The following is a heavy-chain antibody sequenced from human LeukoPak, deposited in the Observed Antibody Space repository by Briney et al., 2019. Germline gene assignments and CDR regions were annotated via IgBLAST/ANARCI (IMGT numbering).Heavy chain of an antibody. CDR1: GFTFSSYG. CDR3: ARDFQWLRAMDV. D-gene: IGHD6-19*01. Sequence: PGGSLRLSCAASGFTFSSYGMHWVRQAPGKGLEWVAVIWYDGSNKYYADSVKGRFTISRDNSKNTLYVQMNSLRVEDTAVYYCARDFQWLRAMDVWGQGTTVTVSS. CDR2: IWYDGSNK. V-gene: IGHV3-33*01. J-gene: IGHJ6*02.